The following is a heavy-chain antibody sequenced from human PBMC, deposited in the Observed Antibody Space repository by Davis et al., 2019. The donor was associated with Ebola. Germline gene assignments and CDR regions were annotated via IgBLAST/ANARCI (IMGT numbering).Heavy chain of an antibody. D-gene: IGHD1-26*01. CDR1: GFTFSSYA. J-gene: IGHJ4*02. CDR3: AKYLGAVGTFNY. CDR2: ISGSGGST. V-gene: IGHV3-23*01. Sequence: GESLKISCAASGFTFSSYAMSWVRQAPGKGLEWVSAISGSGGSTYYADSVKGRFTISRDNSKNMLYVQMNSLRAEDTAVYYCAKYLGAVGTFNYWGQGTLVTVSS.